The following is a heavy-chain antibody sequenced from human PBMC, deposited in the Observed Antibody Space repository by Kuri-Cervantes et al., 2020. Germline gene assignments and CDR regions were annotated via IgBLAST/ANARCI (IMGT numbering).Heavy chain of an antibody. CDR3: ARASYSGYDFGRPQQPYDY. V-gene: IGHV1-69*06. CDR2: IITIFGTA. D-gene: IGHD5-12*01. J-gene: IGHJ4*02. CDR1: GGTFSSYA. Sequence: SVNVSCKASGGTFSSYAISWVRQAPGQGLEWMGGIITIFGTANYAQKFQGRVTITAGKSTSTAYMELSSLRSEETAVYYCARASYSGYDFGRPQQPYDYWGQGTLVTVSS.